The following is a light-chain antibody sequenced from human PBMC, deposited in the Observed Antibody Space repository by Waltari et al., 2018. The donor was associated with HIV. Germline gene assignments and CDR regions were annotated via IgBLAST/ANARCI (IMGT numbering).Light chain of an antibody. J-gene: IGLJ3*02. CDR1: ISNIGSYY. Sequence: QSLLPQPPSASGTPRPRVSIPCSGIISNIGSYYVYLEQHLPGTAPKLLLYRTNGRPAVVPDRFAGPKSGTSASLSIGGLRSEDEADYYCAAWDDSLSDLVFGGGTKLTVL. CDR3: AAWDDSLSDLV. V-gene: IGLV1-47*01. CDR2: RTN.